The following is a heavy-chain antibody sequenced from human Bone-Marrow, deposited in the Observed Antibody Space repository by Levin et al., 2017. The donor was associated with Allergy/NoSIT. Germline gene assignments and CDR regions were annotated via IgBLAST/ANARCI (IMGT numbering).Heavy chain of an antibody. V-gene: IGHV1-2*02. D-gene: IGHD4-11*01. Sequence: GESLKISCKTSGYSFNYYYLHWVRQAPGHGLEWLGYINPNSGDTNYAQKFQGRVTLTRDTSISTAYMEIGSLRFDDTALYFCAREGFCRGTTCPMQFWGLGTLVTVSS. CDR3: AREGFCRGTTCPMQF. CDR2: INPNSGDT. J-gene: IGHJ4*02. CDR1: GYSFNYYY.